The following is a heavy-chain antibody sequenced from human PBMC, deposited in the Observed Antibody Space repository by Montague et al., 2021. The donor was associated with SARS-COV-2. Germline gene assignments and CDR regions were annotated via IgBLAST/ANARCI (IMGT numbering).Heavy chain of an antibody. CDR1: GFTFSSYS. CDR3: ARDPAIVATIYGMDV. V-gene: IGHV3-48*02. CDR2: LSSSSSTI. Sequence: SLRLSCAASGFTFSSYSMNWVRQAPGKGLEWVSYLSSSSSTIYYXDSXKGRFTISRDNAKNSLYLQMNSLRDEDTAVYYCARDPAIVATIYGMDVWGQGTTVTVSS. D-gene: IGHD5-12*01. J-gene: IGHJ6*02.